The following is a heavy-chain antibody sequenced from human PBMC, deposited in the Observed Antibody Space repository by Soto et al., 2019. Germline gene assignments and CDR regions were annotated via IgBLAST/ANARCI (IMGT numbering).Heavy chain of an antibody. D-gene: IGHD1-26*01. CDR3: AKGTPWELPA. CDR1: GFTVSSNY. J-gene: IGHJ5*02. CDR2: SDSGGST. Sequence: PGGSLRLSCASSGFTVSSNYMSWVRQAPGKGLEWVSVSDSGGSTYYADSVKGRFTISRDNSKNTLYLQMNSLRAEDTAVYYCAKGTPWELPAWGQGTLVTVSS. V-gene: IGHV3-53*01.